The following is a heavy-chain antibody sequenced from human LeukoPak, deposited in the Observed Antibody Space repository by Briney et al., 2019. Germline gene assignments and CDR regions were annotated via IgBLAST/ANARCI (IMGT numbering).Heavy chain of an antibody. D-gene: IGHD5-24*01. J-gene: IGHJ4*02. Sequence: GGSLRLSCAVSGFIVTNNYMGWVSQAPGEGLEWVSVFFVGGATYYADSVKGRFTSSINNSENTLNLQMKSLRAEDTAVYYCARGDGYNFFDYWGQGTLVTVSS. V-gene: IGHV3-53*01. CDR1: GFIVTNNY. CDR3: ARGDGYNFFDY. CDR2: FFVGGAT.